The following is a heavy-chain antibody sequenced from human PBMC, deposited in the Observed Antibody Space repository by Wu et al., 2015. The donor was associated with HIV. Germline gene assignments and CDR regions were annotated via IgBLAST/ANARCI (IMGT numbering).Heavy chain of an antibody. J-gene: IGHJ6*03. CDR3: ARDLGDDFAIRGYYWYLDV. Sequence: QLVQSGAEVTKPGASVSVSCQTSGYTFTDHYIHWVRQAPGQGLEWMGWIRPDSGATHYAEKFEDRVTMTRDASIDTAYIQLNRLRSDDTAVYFCARDLGDDFAIRGYYWYLDVWAEGPRSPSP. CDR2: IRPDSGAT. CDR1: GYTFTDHY. D-gene: IGHD2-21*02. V-gene: IGHV1-2*02.